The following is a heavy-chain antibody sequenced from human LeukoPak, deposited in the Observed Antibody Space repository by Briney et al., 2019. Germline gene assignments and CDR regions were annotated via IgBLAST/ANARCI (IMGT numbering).Heavy chain of an antibody. D-gene: IGHD3-22*01. J-gene: IGHJ4*02. CDR3: ARVKSHYYDSSGYLGLDY. CDR2: INHSGST. CDR1: GGSFSGYF. Sequence: SETLSLTCAVYGGSFSGYFWSWVRQPPGKGLEWIGEINHSGSTNYNPSLKSRATISVDTSKNQFSLKLSSVTAADTAVYYCARVKSHYYDSSGYLGLDYWGQGTLVTVSS. V-gene: IGHV4-34*01.